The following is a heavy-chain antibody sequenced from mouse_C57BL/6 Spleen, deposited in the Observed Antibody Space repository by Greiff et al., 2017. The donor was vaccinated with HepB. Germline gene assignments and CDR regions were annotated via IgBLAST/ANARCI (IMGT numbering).Heavy chain of an antibody. CDR3: AREGYGSSPFAY. Sequence: EVKLMESGGGLVKPGGSLKLSCAASGFTFSSYAMSWVRQTPEKRLEWVATISDGGSYTYYPDNVKGRFTISRDNAKNNLYLQMSHLKSEDTAMYYCAREGYGSSPFAYWGQGTLVTVSA. V-gene: IGHV5-4*01. D-gene: IGHD1-1*01. CDR1: GFTFSSYA. J-gene: IGHJ3*01. CDR2: ISDGGSYT.